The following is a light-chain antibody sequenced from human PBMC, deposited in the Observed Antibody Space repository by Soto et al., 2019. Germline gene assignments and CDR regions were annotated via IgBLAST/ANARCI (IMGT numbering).Light chain of an antibody. CDR2: DAS. CDR1: QSISSW. J-gene: IGKJ1*01. CDR3: QQYDSYYLT. Sequence: DIQMTQSPSTLSASIGDRVTITCRASQSISSWLAWYQQKPGKAPKLLIYDASKLESGVPSRFSGSGTGTEFSHAISNLQPADFATDFCQQYDSYYLTFGQETKVEIK. V-gene: IGKV1-5*01.